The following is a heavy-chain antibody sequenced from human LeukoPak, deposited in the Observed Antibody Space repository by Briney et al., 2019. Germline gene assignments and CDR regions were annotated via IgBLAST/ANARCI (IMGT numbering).Heavy chain of an antibody. V-gene: IGHV3-23*01. J-gene: IGHJ4*02. CDR2: IGNNGGGI. Sequence: GGSLRLSYAASGFTFRNYTIHWVRHPPGKGLEWVSIIGNNGGGIHYADSVKGRFTISRDNFKNALYLQMNSLRVEDTAVYYCAIDPNWGTHSWGQGVLVTVSS. CDR3: AIDPNWGTHS. D-gene: IGHD7-27*01. CDR1: GFTFRNYT.